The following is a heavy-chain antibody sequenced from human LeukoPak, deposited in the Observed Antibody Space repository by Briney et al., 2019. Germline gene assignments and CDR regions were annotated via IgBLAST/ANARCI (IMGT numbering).Heavy chain of an antibody. D-gene: IGHD1-1*01. CDR1: GFTFGTYT. CDR3: AKDREADGRWNFDF. J-gene: IGHJ4*02. V-gene: IGHV3-23*01. Sequence: GGSLRLSCAASGFTFGTYTMNWVRQAPGQGLEWVSGIFGSGDGTYYADSRKGWFTISRDNSKNTLYLQMNSLRAEDTAVYYCAKDREADGRWNFDFWGQGILVTVSA. CDR2: IFGSGDGT.